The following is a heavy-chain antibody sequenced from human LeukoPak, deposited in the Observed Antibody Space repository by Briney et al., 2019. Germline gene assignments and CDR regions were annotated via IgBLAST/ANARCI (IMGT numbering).Heavy chain of an antibody. V-gene: IGHV3-23*01. CDR2: ITGGGYST. CDR3: AKTSLDRYFDWLFPNVYYFDY. J-gene: IGHJ4*02. CDR1: GFTFSSYA. D-gene: IGHD3-9*01. Sequence: PGGSLRLSCAASGFTFSSYAMSWVRQAPGKGLEWVSAITGGGYSTYYADSVKGRFTISRDNSKNTLYLQMNSLRAEDTAVYYCAKTSLDRYFDWLFPNVYYFDYWGQGTLVTVSS.